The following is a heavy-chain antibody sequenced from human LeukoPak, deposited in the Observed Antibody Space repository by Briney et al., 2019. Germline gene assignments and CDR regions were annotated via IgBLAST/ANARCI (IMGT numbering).Heavy chain of an antibody. CDR2: IIPIFGTA. CDR1: GGTFSSYA. CDR3: ARSLPGIAAAALDY. D-gene: IGHD6-13*01. Sequence: GASVKVSCKASGGTFSSYAISWVRQAPGLGLEWMGGIIPIFGTANYAQKFQGRVTITTDESTSTAYMELSSLRSEDTAVYYCARSLPGIAAAALDYWGQGTLVTVSS. J-gene: IGHJ4*02. V-gene: IGHV1-69*05.